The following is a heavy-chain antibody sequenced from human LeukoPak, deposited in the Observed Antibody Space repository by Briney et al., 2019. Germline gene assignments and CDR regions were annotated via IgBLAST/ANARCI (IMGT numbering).Heavy chain of an antibody. Sequence: SETLSLTCAVYGGSFSGYYWSWIRQPPGKGLEWIGEINHSGSTNYNPSLKSRVTISVDTSKNQFSLKLSSVTAADTAVYYCARVSTTIFGVVTDDYWGQGTLVTVSS. CDR2: INHSGST. D-gene: IGHD3-3*01. J-gene: IGHJ4*02. CDR1: GGSFSGYY. CDR3: ARVSTTIFGVVTDDY. V-gene: IGHV4-34*01.